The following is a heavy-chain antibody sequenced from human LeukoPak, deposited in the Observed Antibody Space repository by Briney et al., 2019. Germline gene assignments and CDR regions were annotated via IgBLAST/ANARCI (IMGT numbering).Heavy chain of an antibody. CDR2: ISYTGGNK. D-gene: IGHD6-19*01. J-gene: IGHJ4*02. Sequence: PGRSLRLSCAASGFTFSTYGMHWVRQAPGKGLEWVALISYTGGNKYYADSVKGRFTISRDNSNNTLYLQMNSLRAEDTAVYYCGKDALSSGWRGGVDSWGQGTLVTVSS. CDR1: GFTFSTYG. CDR3: GKDALSSGWRGGVDS. V-gene: IGHV3-30*18.